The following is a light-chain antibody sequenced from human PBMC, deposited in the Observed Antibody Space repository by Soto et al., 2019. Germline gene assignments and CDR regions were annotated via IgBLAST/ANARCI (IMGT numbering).Light chain of an antibody. CDR2: DAS. Sequence: EIVLTQSPATLSLSPGEGATLSCRASQSVSYYLAWYQQKPGQAPRLLIYDASNRATGVPARFSGTGSGTDFTLTISSLEPEDFAIYYRQHRSDWPSLTFGGGTKVEIK. CDR1: QSVSYY. V-gene: IGKV3-11*01. CDR3: QHRSDWPSLT. J-gene: IGKJ4*01.